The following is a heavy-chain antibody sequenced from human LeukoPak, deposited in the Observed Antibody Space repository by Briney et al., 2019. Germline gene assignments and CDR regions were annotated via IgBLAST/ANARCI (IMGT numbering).Heavy chain of an antibody. Sequence: PSETLSLTCTVSGGSISSYYWSWIRQPPGKGLEWIGYIYYSGSTNYNPSLKSRVTISVDTSKNQFSLKLSSVTAADTAVYYCARDPRGSGSWFDPWGQGTLVTVSS. V-gene: IGHV4-59*01. J-gene: IGHJ5*02. CDR3: ARDPRGSGSWFDP. CDR1: GGSISSYY. CDR2: IYYSGST. D-gene: IGHD6-19*01.